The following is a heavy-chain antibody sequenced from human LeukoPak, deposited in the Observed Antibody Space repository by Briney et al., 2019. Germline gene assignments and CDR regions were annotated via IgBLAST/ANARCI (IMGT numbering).Heavy chain of an antibody. Sequence: SGGSLRLSCAASGFTFSSYGMHWVRQAPGKGLEWVAFIRYDGSNKYYTDSVKGRFTISRDNSGNTLYLQMDSLRAEDTAVYYCATTLGYCSSTSCYTPFGFWGQGTLVTVSP. CDR2: IRYDGSNK. J-gene: IGHJ4*02. V-gene: IGHV3-30*02. CDR1: GFTFSSYG. D-gene: IGHD2-2*02. CDR3: ATTLGYCSSTSCYTPFGF.